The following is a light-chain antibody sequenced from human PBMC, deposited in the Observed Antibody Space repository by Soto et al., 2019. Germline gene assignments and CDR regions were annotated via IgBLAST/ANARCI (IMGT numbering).Light chain of an antibody. CDR3: QQYSSSPIT. Sequence: EIVLPQSPGTLSLSPGEGATLSCRVSQSFSSTYLAWYQQKPGQAPRLLIYGASSRATGIPDRFSGGGSGTDFSLTISRLDPEDFAVYYCQQYSSSPITFGQGGRLEIK. J-gene: IGKJ5*01. V-gene: IGKV3-20*01. CDR1: QSFSSTY. CDR2: GAS.